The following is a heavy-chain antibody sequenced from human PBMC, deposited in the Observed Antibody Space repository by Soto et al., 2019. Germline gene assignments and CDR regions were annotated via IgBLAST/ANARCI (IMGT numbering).Heavy chain of an antibody. V-gene: IGHV6-1*01. J-gene: IGHJ6*03. Sequence: SQTLSLTCAISGDSLSSNSAAWNWIRQSPSRGLEWLGRTYYRSKWYNDYEVTVKSRITINPNTSKNQFSLQLNSVTPEDTAVYYCAKGSSSVYYYYYMDVWGKGTTVTVSS. CDR2: TYYRSKWYN. CDR3: AKGSSSVYYYYYMDV. D-gene: IGHD6-6*01. CDR1: GDSLSSNSAA.